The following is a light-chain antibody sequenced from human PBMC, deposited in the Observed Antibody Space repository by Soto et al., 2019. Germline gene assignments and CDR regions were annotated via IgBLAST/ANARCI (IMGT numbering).Light chain of an antibody. V-gene: IGKV3-15*01. CDR3: QQYGGSPLFT. CDR2: WGS. J-gene: IGKJ3*01. CDR1: QSVGPN. Sequence: TQSPATLSVSLGEEVTLSCRASQSVGPNLAWYQQRPGQAPRLLIHWGSTRANGVPARFRGSGRGTDFTLTISSLQSEDLAVYYFQQYGGSPLFTVGPGTKVEI.